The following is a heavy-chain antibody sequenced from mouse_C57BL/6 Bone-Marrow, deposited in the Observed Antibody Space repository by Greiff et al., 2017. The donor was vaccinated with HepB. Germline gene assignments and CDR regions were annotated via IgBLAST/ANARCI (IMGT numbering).Heavy chain of an antibody. CDR3: ARTLYYYGSFDY. J-gene: IGHJ2*01. CDR1: GFTFSDYG. Sequence: EVHLVESGGGLVKPGGSLKLSCAASGFTFSDYGMHWVRQAPEKGLEWVAYISSGSSTIYYADTVKGRFTISRDNAKNTLFLQMTSLRSEDTAMYYCARTLYYYGSFDYWGQGTTLTVSS. CDR2: ISSGSSTI. D-gene: IGHD1-1*01. V-gene: IGHV5-17*01.